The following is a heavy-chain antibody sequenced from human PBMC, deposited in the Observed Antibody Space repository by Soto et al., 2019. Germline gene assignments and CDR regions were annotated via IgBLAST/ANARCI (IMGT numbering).Heavy chain of an antibody. Sequence: QVQLVESGGGVVQPGRSLRLSCAASGFTFSSYGMHWVRQAPGKGLEWVAVISYDGSNKYYADSVKGRFTISRDNSKNTLYLQMNSLRAEDTAVYYCVKDWGRGAAVFDYWGQGTLVTVSS. CDR2: ISYDGSNK. CDR3: VKDWGRGAAVFDY. D-gene: IGHD6-13*01. J-gene: IGHJ4*02. V-gene: IGHV3-30*18. CDR1: GFTFSSYG.